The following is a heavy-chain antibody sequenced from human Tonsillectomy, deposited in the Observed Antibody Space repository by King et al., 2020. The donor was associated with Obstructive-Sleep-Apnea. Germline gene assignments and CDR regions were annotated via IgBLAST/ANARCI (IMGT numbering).Heavy chain of an antibody. CDR2: IYYSGST. CDR1: GGSISSSSYY. V-gene: IGHV4-39*07. CDR3: ATTRYSGSRGAFDI. J-gene: IGHJ3*02. Sequence: LQLQESGPGLVKPSETLSLTCTVSGGSISSSSYYWGWIRQPPGKGLEWIGSIYYSGSTYYNPSLKSRVTISVDTSKNQFSLKLSSVTAADTAVYYCATTRYSGSRGAFDIWGQGTMVTVSS. D-gene: IGHD1-26*01.